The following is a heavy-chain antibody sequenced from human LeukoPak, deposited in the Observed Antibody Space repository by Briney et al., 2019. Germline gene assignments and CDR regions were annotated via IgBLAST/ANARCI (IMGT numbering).Heavy chain of an antibody. Sequence: ASVKVSCKASGYTFTGHAVHWVRQTPGEGLEWMAWINCATGKTEYSQNFEARVTVTRDTSASTVYMELSGLRSEDTAVYYCARSILIVPNTSYYYYYMDVWGQGTTVIVSS. J-gene: IGHJ6*02. CDR1: GYTFTGHA. CDR2: INCATGKT. V-gene: IGHV1-3*01. CDR3: ARSILIVPNTSYYYYYMDV. D-gene: IGHD2/OR15-2a*01.